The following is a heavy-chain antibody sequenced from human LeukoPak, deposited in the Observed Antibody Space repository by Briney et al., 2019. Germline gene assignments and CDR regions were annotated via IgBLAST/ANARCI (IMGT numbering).Heavy chain of an antibody. J-gene: IGHJ4*02. D-gene: IGHD7-27*01. Sequence: GRSLRLSCAASGFIFSNDAMHWVRQAPGKGLEWVAFIWFDGSNKHYADSVKGRFTISRDNSEDTLFLQMNSLRAEDTAVYYCAKDGGLWVSAHWGDSWGRGTLVTVSS. CDR2: IWFDGSNK. CDR1: GFIFSNDA. CDR3: AKDGGLWVSAHWGDS. V-gene: IGHV3-33*06.